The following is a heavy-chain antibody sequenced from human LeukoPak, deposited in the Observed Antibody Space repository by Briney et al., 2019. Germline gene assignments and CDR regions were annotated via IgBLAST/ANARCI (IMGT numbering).Heavy chain of an antibody. CDR2: INHSGST. V-gene: IGHV4-34*01. D-gene: IGHD3-22*01. CDR1: GGSFSGYY. Sequence: PSETLSLTCAVYGGSFSGYYWSWIRQPPGKGLEWIGEINHSGSTNYNPSLKSRVTISVDTSKNQFSLKLSSATAADTAVYYCARHYYDSSGYYYGLDYWGQGTLVTVSS. J-gene: IGHJ4*02. CDR3: ARHYYDSSGYYYGLDY.